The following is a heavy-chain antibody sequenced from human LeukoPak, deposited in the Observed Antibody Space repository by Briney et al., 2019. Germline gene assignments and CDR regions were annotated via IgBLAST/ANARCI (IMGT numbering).Heavy chain of an antibody. CDR2: IYYSGST. V-gene: IGHV4-59*08. Sequence: SETLSLTCTVSGVSISGSYWSWIRQLPGKGLEWIGYIYYSGSTNYNPSLKSRVTISVDTSRNQFSLKLSSVTAADTAVYYCARGLSMIVVVVHDWYFDLWGRGTLVTVSS. CDR3: ARGLSMIVVVVHDWYFDL. J-gene: IGHJ2*01. CDR1: GVSISGSY. D-gene: IGHD3-22*01.